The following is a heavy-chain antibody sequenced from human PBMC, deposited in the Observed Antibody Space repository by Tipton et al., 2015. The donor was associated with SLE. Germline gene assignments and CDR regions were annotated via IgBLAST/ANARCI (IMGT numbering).Heavy chain of an antibody. D-gene: IGHD6-13*01. J-gene: IGHJ3*02. CDR3: AREGYSSSVDAFDI. V-gene: IGHV3-21*04. CDR1: GFTFSSYS. Sequence: GSLRLSCAASGFTFSSYSMNWVRQAPGKGLEWVSSISSSSSYIFYADSVKGRFTISRDNAKNSLYLQMNSLRAEDTAVYYCAREGYSSSVDAFDIWGQGTMVTVSS. CDR2: ISSSSSYI.